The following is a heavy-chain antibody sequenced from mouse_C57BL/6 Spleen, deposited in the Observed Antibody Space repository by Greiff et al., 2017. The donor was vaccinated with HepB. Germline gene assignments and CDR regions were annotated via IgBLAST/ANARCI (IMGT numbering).Heavy chain of an antibody. CDR3: SCGSYYGYAMDY. V-gene: IGHV1-19*01. D-gene: IGHD1-1*01. CDR2: INPYNGGT. J-gene: IGHJ4*01. Sequence: EVQLQQSGPVLVKPGASVKMSCKASGYTFTDYYMNWVKQSHGKSLEWIGVINPYNGGTSYNQKFKGKATLTVDKSSSTAYMELNSLTSEDSAVYCCSCGSYYGYAMDYWGQGTSVTVSS. CDR1: GYTFTDYY.